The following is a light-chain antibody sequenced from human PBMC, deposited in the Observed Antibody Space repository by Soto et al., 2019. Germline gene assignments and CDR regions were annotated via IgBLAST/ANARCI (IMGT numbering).Light chain of an antibody. CDR2: TVS. CDR3: QHRHTYPIT. J-gene: IGKJ5*01. V-gene: IGKV1-9*01. Sequence: DIQLTQSPSFLSASVGDRVSLTCRASQYISNGLAWYQQKPGKAPQLLIHTVSTLQSGVPSRFSGTGFGTEFTLTISSLQHEDFATYYCQHRHTYPITFGQGTRLEIK. CDR1: QYISNG.